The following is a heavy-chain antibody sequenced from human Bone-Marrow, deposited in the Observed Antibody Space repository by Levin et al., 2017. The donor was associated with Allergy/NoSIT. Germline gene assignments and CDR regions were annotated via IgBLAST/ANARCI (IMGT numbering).Heavy chain of an antibody. CDR3: GRPTEFSIVWGSGVGY. J-gene: IGHJ4*02. CDR2: LSSTGTDM. CDR1: GFTFSTYS. D-gene: IGHD2/OR15-2a*01. V-gene: IGHV3-21*01. Sequence: GGSLRLSCAASGFTFSTYSMNWVRQAPGKGLEWVSSLSSTGTDMYCAASVKGRFPISRDNAKNALYLQMDSLRAEDTAVYYCGRPTEFSIVWGSGVGYWGQGALVTVSS.